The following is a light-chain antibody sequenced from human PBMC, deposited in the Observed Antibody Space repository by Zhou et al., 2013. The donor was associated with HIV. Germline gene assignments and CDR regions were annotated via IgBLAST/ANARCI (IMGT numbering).Light chain of an antibody. CDR3: QQCNSLPA. J-gene: IGKJ1*01. CDR2: KAS. Sequence: DIQMTQSPSTLSASVGDRVTITCRASQSISSWLAWYQQKPGKAPKLLIYKASTLESGVPSRFSGSGSGTEFTLTISSLQPDDFATYYCQQCNSLPAFGQGTKVELK. V-gene: IGKV1-5*03. CDR1: QSISSW.